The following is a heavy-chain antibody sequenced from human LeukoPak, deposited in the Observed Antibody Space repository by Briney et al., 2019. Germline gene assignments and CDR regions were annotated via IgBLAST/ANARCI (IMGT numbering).Heavy chain of an antibody. Sequence: GGSLRLSCAASGFTFSSYAMNWVRQAPGKGLEWVSLISGRGDSTYYADSVKGRFTLSRDNSKNTLCLQMSSLRAEDTAVYYCAKDRGVLLITTSIGNWGQGTLVTVSS. CDR3: AKDRGVLLITTSIGN. V-gene: IGHV3-23*01. CDR2: ISGRGDST. CDR1: GFTFSSYA. J-gene: IGHJ4*02. D-gene: IGHD3-22*01.